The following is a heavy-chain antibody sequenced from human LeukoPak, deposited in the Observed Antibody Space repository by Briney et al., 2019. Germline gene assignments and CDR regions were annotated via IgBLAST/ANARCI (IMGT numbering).Heavy chain of an antibody. J-gene: IGHJ4*02. CDR2: IYHSGST. Sequence: PSETLSLTCTVSGGSISSSSYYWGWIRQPPGKGLEWIGSIYHSGSTYYNPSLKSRVTISVDRSKNQFSLKLSSVTAADTAVYYCARGWGSGSYRGFDYWGQGTLVTVSS. D-gene: IGHD1-26*01. V-gene: IGHV4-39*07. CDR3: ARGWGSGSYRGFDY. CDR1: GGSISSSSYY.